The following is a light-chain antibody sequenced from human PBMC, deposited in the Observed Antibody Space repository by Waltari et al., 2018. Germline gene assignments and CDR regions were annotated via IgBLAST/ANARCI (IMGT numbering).Light chain of an antibody. CDR1: SGSVSSTSY. Sequence: QTVVTQEPSLSVSHGGTVTLTCALSSGSVSSTSYPTWYQQTPGQPPRTLVYKGISRSSGGPDRFSGSILGNTAALTITGAQADDESDYYCSMYMGSGVWVFGGGTKLTVL. CDR3: SMYMGSGVWV. V-gene: IGLV8-61*01. CDR2: KGI. J-gene: IGLJ3*02.